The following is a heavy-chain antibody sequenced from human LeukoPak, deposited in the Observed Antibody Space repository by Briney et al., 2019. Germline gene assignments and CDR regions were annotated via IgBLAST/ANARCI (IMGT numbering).Heavy chain of an antibody. Sequence: VASVKVSCKASGYIFTDYYMHWVRQAPGQGLEWMGWINPNNGGTKYAQKFQGRVTMTRDTSITTAYMELSSLKSDDTAVYYCAGGGSSFYDPLDYWGQGTLVTVSS. J-gene: IGHJ4*02. CDR3: AGGGSSFYDPLDY. CDR2: INPNNGGT. CDR1: GYIFTDYY. V-gene: IGHV1-2*02. D-gene: IGHD6-19*01.